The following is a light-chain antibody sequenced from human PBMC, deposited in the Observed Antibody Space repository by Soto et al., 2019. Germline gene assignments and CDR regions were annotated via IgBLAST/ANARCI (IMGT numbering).Light chain of an antibody. Sequence: QSVLTQPPSVSGAPGQRVTISCTGSSSNIGAGYDVHWYQQLPGTAPKLLIYGNSNRPSGVPDRFSGSESGTSASLAITGLQAEDEADYYCQSYESSLSAGVFGGGTKLTVL. V-gene: IGLV1-40*01. CDR2: GNS. CDR3: QSYESSLSAGV. CDR1: SSNIGAGYD. J-gene: IGLJ2*01.